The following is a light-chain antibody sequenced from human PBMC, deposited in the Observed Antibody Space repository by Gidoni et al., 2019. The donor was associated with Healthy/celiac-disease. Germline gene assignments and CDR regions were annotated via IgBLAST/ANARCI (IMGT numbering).Light chain of an antibody. J-gene: IGKJ1*01. CDR3: MQALQTPWT. CDR1: QSLLHSNVYNY. V-gene: IGKV2-28*01. CDR2: LGS. Sequence: EIVMTQSPPSLLVTPGEPASISCRSSQSLLHSNVYNYLDWYLQKPGQSPQLLIYLGSNRASGVPDRFSGSGSGTDFTLKISRVEAEDVGVYYCMQALQTPWTFGQGTKVEIK.